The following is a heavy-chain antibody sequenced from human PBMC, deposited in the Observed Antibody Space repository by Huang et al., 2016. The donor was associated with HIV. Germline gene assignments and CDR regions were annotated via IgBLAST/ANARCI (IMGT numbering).Heavy chain of an antibody. CDR1: GFDLSDYG. CDR3: ARVDATANMMGVDL. J-gene: IGHJ4*02. D-gene: IGHD2-21*02. V-gene: IGHV3-21*02. Sequence: EVQLVESGGGLVHPGGSLRLSCVVSGFDLSDYGMHWVRQTAGKVLEWVASISSDGNYIYYSDSVRGRFTVFRDNAKNSVSLQINILGAEDTGVYFCARVDATANMMGVDLWGRGTLVTVSS. CDR2: ISSDGNYI.